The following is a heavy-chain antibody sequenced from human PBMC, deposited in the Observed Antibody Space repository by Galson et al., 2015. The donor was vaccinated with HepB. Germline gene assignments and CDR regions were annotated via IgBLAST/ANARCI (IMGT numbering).Heavy chain of an antibody. J-gene: IGHJ4*02. Sequence: SLRLSCAASGFTFSSYWMSWVRQAPGKGLEWVATIKEDGSDNHYVDSVKGRFSISRDSAKNSLFLQMNSLRAEDTAVYYCARDLGYYGSGSNTIGYWGQGTLVTVSS. CDR3: ARDLGYYGSGSNTIGY. CDR1: GFTFSSYW. CDR2: IKEDGSDN. D-gene: IGHD3-10*01. V-gene: IGHV3-7*03.